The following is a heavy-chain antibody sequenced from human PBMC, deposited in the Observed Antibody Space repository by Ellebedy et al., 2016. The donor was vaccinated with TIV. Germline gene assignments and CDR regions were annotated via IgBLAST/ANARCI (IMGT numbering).Heavy chain of an antibody. J-gene: IGHJ4*02. Sequence: GGSLRLSCAASGFNFTNYWMSWVRQAPGKGLEWVANMRPDGGEIYYVDSVKGRFTISRDNAKNSLGLQMNSLRAEDTAIYYCVRDKVTGATVLDYWGQGTLVTVSS. CDR2: MRPDGGEI. CDR1: GFNFTNYW. V-gene: IGHV3-7*03. D-gene: IGHD1-26*01. CDR3: VRDKVTGATVLDY.